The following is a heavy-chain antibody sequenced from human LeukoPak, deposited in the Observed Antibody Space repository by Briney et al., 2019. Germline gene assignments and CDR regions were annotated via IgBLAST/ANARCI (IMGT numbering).Heavy chain of an antibody. D-gene: IGHD4-17*01. Sequence: PSETLSLTCTFSGGSFSGYYWNWIRQSPGKGLEWIGNIFDSGNTNYNPSLKSRVTISVDTSKNQFSLKLSSVTAADTAVYYCARQKMYGDYRTDYYYYGMDVWGQGTTVTVSS. J-gene: IGHJ6*02. CDR2: IFDSGNT. CDR1: GGSFSGYY. V-gene: IGHV4-59*08. CDR3: ARQKMYGDYRTDYYYYGMDV.